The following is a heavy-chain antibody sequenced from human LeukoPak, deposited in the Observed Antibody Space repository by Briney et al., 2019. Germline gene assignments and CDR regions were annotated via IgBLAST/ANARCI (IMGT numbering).Heavy chain of an antibody. CDR3: AASAGPINF. CDR1: GLTVSSNY. V-gene: IGHV3-23*01. J-gene: IGHJ4*02. D-gene: IGHD3-10*01. Sequence: GGSLRLSCAASGLTVSSNYMSWVRQAPGKGLEWVSAISGSGGSTYYADSVKGRFTISRDNSKNTLYLQMNSLRAEDTAVYYCAASAGPINFWGQGTLVTVSS. CDR2: ISGSGGST.